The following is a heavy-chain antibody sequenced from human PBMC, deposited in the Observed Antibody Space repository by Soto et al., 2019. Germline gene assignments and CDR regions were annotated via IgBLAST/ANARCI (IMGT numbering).Heavy chain of an antibody. V-gene: IGHV4-30-2*03. CDR1: GGSISSGGYS. D-gene: IGHD6-13*01. CDR3: ARPKTIGAAAGKGWFDP. J-gene: IGHJ5*02. CDR2: IFYSGST. Sequence: LSVTCGVAGGSISSGGYSWSWIRQPPGKGLEWIGYIFYSGSTYYSPSLKGRLIISVDPSKNQFSLKLTSVTAADTAMYYCARPKTIGAAAGKGWFDPWGQGTLVTVSS.